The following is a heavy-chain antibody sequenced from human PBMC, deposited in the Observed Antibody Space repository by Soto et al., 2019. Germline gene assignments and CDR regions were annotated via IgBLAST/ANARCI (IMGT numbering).Heavy chain of an antibody. CDR2: IYWDDDK. CDR3: AHSPLLGHSGYWAGGLFDY. D-gene: IGHD6-25*01. J-gene: IGHJ4*02. Sequence: QITLKEAGPTLMKPTQTLTLTCTFSGFSLSTSGVGVGWIRQPPGKALEWLAFIYWDDDKRYRPSLKSRLTTTKDTSNNQVVLTMTNMDPVDTATYYCAHSPLLGHSGYWAGGLFDYWGEGPLVTFSS. V-gene: IGHV2-5*02. CDR1: GFSLSTSGVG.